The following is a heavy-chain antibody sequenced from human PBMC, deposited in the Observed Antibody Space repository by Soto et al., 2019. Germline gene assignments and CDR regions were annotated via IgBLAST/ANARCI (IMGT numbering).Heavy chain of an antibody. D-gene: IGHD1-1*01. V-gene: IGHV1-18*04. J-gene: IGHJ4*02. Sequence: QVQLVQSGGEVKRPGASVKVSRKASGYPFTSYGISWVRQAPGQGLEWMGWINPYNGNTKYAQKFQGRVTMTTDTSKTTDYMELRSLSHDDTAVYYCARNLASVHDYWGQGSLVTVSS. CDR3: ARNLASVHDY. CDR1: GYPFTSYG. CDR2: INPYNGNT.